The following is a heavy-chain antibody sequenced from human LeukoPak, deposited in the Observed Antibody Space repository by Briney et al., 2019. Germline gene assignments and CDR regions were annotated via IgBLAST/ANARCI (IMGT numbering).Heavy chain of an antibody. V-gene: IGHV1-8*01. J-gene: IGHJ4*02. Sequence: ASVKVSCKASGYTFTSYDINWVRQATGQGLEWMGWMNPNSGNTGYAQKFQGRVTMTRNTSISTAYMELSSLRSEDTAVYYCARVPELIVGASDYWGQGTLVTVSS. CDR3: ARVPELIVGASDY. CDR2: MNPNSGNT. CDR1: GYTFTSYD. D-gene: IGHD1-26*01.